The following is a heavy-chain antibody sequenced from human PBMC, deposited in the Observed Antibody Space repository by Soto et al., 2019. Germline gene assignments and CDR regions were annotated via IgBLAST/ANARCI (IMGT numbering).Heavy chain of an antibody. V-gene: IGHV1-3*01. CDR2: FNAGNGKT. D-gene: IGHD2-15*01. CDR3: ARDLGSGGSPNWYFDL. Sequence: QVQLVQSGAEVKKPGASVKVSCKASGYTFTSYAMHWVRQAPGQRLAWMGWFNAGNGKTKYSQKFQGRVTITRDTSASTADIELSSLRSEDTAVYYCARDLGSGGSPNWYFDLWGRGTLVTVSS. J-gene: IGHJ2*01. CDR1: GYTFTSYA.